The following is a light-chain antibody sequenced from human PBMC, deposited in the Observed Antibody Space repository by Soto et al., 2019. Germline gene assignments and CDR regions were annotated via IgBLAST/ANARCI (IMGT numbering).Light chain of an antibody. J-gene: IGKJ5*01. CDR1: QSISSSF. CDR2: DTS. Sequence: EIVLTQSPGILSLSPGERASLSCGASQSISSSFLAWYQQKPGQAPRLLIYDTSTRATGVPTRFSGSGSGTDFTLTISRLEPEDFAVYYCQQYGNSIPITFGQGTRLEIK. CDR3: QQYGNSIPIT. V-gene: IGKV3-20*01.